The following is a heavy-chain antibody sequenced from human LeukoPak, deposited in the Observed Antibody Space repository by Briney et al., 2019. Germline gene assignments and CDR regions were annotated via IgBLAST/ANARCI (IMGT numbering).Heavy chain of an antibody. Sequence: ASVKVSCKASGYTFTGYYMHWVRQAPGQGLEWMGWINPNSGGTSYAQKFQGRVTMTRDMSTSTVFMELSSLRSEDTAVYYCARDTQYSGSYLYYYYYMDVWGKGTTVTVSS. CDR3: ARDTQYSGSYLYYYYYMDV. CDR2: INPNSGGT. D-gene: IGHD1-26*01. V-gene: IGHV1-2*02. J-gene: IGHJ6*03. CDR1: GYTFTGYY.